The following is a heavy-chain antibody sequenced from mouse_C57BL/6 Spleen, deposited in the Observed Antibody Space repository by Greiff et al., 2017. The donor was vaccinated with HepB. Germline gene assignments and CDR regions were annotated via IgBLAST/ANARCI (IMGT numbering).Heavy chain of an antibody. CDR3: ARYDYDEYYAMDY. Sequence: VKLQESGPELVKPGASVKISCKASGYSFTSYYIHWVKQRPGQGLEWIGWIYPGSGNTKYNEKFKGKATLTADTSSSTAYMQLSSLTSEDSAVYYCARYDYDEYYAMDYWGQVTSVTVSS. V-gene: IGHV1-66*01. D-gene: IGHD2-4*01. CDR1: GYSFTSYY. CDR2: IYPGSGNT. J-gene: IGHJ4*01.